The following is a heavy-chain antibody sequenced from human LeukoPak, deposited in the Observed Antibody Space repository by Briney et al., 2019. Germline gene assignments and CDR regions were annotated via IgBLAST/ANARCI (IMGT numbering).Heavy chain of an antibody. D-gene: IGHD3-22*01. CDR2: IIPIFGTA. Sequence: SVKVSCKASGGTFGSYAISWVRQAPGQGLEWMGGIIPIFGTANYAQKFQGRVTITADESTSTAYMELSSLRSEDTAVYYCARGDYYDSSGYYLLYYFDYWGQGTLVTVSS. CDR3: ARGDYYDSSGYYLLYYFDY. CDR1: GGTFGSYA. V-gene: IGHV1-69*13. J-gene: IGHJ4*02.